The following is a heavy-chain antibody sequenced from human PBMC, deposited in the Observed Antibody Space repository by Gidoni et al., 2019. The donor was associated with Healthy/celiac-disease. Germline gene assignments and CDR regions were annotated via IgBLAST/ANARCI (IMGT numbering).Heavy chain of an antibody. D-gene: IGHD6-6*01. J-gene: IGHJ5*02. Sequence: QLQLQESGPGLVKPSETLSLTCTVSVGSISSSSYYWGWIRQPPGKGLEWIGSIDYSGSTYYNPSLKSRVTISVDTSKNQFSLKLSSVTAADTAVYYCARQWSIAARGTWFDPWGQGTLVTVSS. CDR2: IDYSGST. V-gene: IGHV4-39*01. CDR1: VGSISSSSYY. CDR3: ARQWSIAARGTWFDP.